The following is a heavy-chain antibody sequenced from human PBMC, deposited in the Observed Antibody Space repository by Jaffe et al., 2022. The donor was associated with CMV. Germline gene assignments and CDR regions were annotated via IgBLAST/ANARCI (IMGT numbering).Heavy chain of an antibody. Sequence: EVQLVQSGAEVKKPGESLRISCKGSGYSFTSYWISWVRQMPGKGLEWMGRIDPSDSYTNYSPSFQGHVTISADKSISTAYLQWSSLKASDTAMYYCASQQTGYYYYYYMDVWGKGTTVTVSS. CDR2: IDPSDSYT. CDR3: ASQQTGYYYYYYMDV. CDR1: GYSFTSYW. J-gene: IGHJ6*03. D-gene: IGHD2-2*01. V-gene: IGHV5-10-1*03.